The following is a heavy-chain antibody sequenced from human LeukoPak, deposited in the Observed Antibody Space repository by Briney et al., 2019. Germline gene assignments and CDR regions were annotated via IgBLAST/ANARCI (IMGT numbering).Heavy chain of an antibody. J-gene: IGHJ5*02. V-gene: IGHV4-59*01. D-gene: IGHD6-13*01. Sequence: SETLSLTCTVSGGSISSYYWSWIRQPPGKGLEWIGYIYYSGSTNYNPSLRSRVTISVDTSKNQFSLKLSSVTAADTAVYYCARAGYSSSWYLSFWFDPWGQGTLVTVSS. CDR1: GGSISSYY. CDR2: IYYSGST. CDR3: ARAGYSSSWYLSFWFDP.